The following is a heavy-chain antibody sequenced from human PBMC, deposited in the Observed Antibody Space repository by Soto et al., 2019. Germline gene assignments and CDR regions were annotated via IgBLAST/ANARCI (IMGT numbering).Heavy chain of an antibody. CDR3: AKSKDSTIFGVVIYYFDT. Sequence: GGSLRLSCAASGFTFSSFGMNWVRQAPGKGLEWVSSLSPNGGSTYYAESVKGRFTISRDNAKNTLFLQMDSLRAEDTAVYFCAKSKDSTIFGVVIYYFDTWGQGALVTVSS. V-gene: IGHV3-23*01. J-gene: IGHJ4*02. CDR2: LSPNGGST. CDR1: GFTFSSFG. D-gene: IGHD3-3*01.